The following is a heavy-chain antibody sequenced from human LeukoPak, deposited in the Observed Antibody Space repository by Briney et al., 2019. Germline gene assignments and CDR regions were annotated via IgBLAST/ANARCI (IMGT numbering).Heavy chain of an antibody. CDR3: ARRHSSGWFYY. V-gene: IGHV4-38-2*02. CDR2: IHRSGST. D-gene: IGHD6-19*01. CDR1: GYSISNGYY. Sequence: SETLSLTCTVSGYSISNGYYWDWIRQPPGRGLEWIGNIHRSGSTSYNPSLKSRVTISVDTSKNRFSLKVNSVTAADTAVYYCARRHSSGWFYYWGQGTLVTVSS. J-gene: IGHJ4*02.